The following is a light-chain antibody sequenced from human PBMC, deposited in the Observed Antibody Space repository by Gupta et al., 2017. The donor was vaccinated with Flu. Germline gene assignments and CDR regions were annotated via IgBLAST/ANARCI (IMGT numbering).Light chain of an antibody. CDR1: QSVSSN. CDR3: QQDNTLWT. V-gene: IGKV3-15*01. J-gene: IGKJ1*01. Sequence: EIVMTQSPATLSVSPGERATLSCRASQSVSSNLAWYQQKPGQAPRLLIYGASTRANGIPDRFSGSGSGTEFTLASSRRQSEDFAVYHGQQDNTLWTFGQGTKVEIK. CDR2: GAS.